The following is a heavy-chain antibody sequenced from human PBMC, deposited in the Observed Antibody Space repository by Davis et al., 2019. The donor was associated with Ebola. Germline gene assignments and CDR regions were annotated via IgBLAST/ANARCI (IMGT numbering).Heavy chain of an antibody. D-gene: IGHD1-26*01. CDR3: ARERSGSYYDAFDI. J-gene: IGHJ3*02. V-gene: IGHV3-74*01. CDR2: INSDGSST. CDR1: GFTFSSYW. Sequence: HTGGSLRLSCAASGFTFSSYWMHWVRQAPGKGLVWVSRINSDGSSTSYANSVKGRFTISRDNAKNTLYLQMNSLRAEDTAVYYCARERSGSYYDAFDIWGQGTMVTVSS.